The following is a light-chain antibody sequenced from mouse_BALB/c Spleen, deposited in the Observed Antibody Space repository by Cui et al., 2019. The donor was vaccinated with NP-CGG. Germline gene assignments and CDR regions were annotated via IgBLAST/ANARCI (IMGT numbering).Light chain of an antibody. CDR1: TGAVTTSNY. CDR2: GTN. CDR3: ALWYSNHWV. V-gene: IGLV1*01. Sequence: LVTQESALTTSPGETVTLTCRSSTGAVTTSNYANWVQEKPDHLFTGLIGGTNNRPPGVPARFSGSLIGDKAALTITGAQTEDEAIYFCALWYSNHWVFGGGTKLTVL. J-gene: IGLJ1*01.